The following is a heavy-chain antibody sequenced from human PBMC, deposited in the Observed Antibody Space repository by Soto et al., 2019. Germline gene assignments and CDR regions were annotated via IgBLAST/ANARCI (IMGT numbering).Heavy chain of an antibody. CDR2: MNPNSGNT. V-gene: IGHV1-18*01. Sequence: ASVKVSCKASGYTFTSYDINWVRQATGQGLEWMGWMNPNSGNTNYAQKLQGRVTMTTDTSTSTAYMELRSLRSDDTAVYYCARPVSIFGVVTPQYYYYGMDVWGQGTTVTVSS. CDR3: ARPVSIFGVVTPQYYYYGMDV. CDR1: GYTFTSYD. D-gene: IGHD3-3*01. J-gene: IGHJ6*02.